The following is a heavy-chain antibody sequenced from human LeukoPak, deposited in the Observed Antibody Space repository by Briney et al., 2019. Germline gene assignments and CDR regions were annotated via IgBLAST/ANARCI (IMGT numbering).Heavy chain of an antibody. Sequence: ASVKVSCKASGYTFTGYYMHWVRPAPGQGLEWMGLINPNSGGTNYAQNFQGRVTMTSDTSISTAYMELSRLRSDDTALYYCARASGRYSDAFDIWGQGTMVTVSS. CDR3: ARASGRYSDAFDI. CDR2: INPNSGGT. J-gene: IGHJ3*02. V-gene: IGHV1-2*02. D-gene: IGHD1-26*01. CDR1: GYTFTGYY.